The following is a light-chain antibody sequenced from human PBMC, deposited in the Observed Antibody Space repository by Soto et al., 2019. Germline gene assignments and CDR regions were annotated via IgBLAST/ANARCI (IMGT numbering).Light chain of an antibody. CDR3: QQYGSAPLT. CDR2: GAS. CDR1: QSVGSN. J-gene: IGKJ4*01. Sequence: EIVMTQSPATLSVSPGERVTLSCRARQSVGSNLAWYQQKPGQAPRLLIYGASSRATGIPDRFSGSGSGTDFNLTISRLEPEDLAVYYCQQYGSAPLTFGGGTKVDIK. V-gene: IGKV3-20*01.